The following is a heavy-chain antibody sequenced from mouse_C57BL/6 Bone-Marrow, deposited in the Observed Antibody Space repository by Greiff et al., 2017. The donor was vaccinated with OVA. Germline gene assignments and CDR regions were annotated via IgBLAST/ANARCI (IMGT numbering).Heavy chain of an antibody. CDR2: IWSDGST. J-gene: IGHJ3*01. CDR1: GFSLTSYG. D-gene: IGHD1-1*01. Sequence: VMLVESGPGLVAPSQRLSITCTVSGFSLTSYGVHWVRQPPGKGLEWLVVIWSDGSTTYNSALKSRLSISKDNSKSQVFLKMNSLQTDDTAMYYCASDYYGSSPFAYWGQGTLVTVSA. V-gene: IGHV2-6*03. CDR3: ASDYYGSSPFAY.